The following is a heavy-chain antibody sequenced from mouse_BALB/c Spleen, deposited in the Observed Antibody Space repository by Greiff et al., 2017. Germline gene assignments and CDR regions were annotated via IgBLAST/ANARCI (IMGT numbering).Heavy chain of an antibody. J-gene: IGHJ2*01. Sequence: VQLQQSGPGLVAPSQSLSITCTVSGFSLTSYGVHWVRQPPGKGLEWLGVIWAGGSTNYNSALMSRLSISKDNSKSQVFLKMNSLQTDDTAMYYGAREKDYGSSYFDYWGQGTTLTVAA. CDR2: IWAGGST. CDR3: AREKDYGSSYFDY. D-gene: IGHD1-1*01. CDR1: GFSLTSYG. V-gene: IGHV2-9*02.